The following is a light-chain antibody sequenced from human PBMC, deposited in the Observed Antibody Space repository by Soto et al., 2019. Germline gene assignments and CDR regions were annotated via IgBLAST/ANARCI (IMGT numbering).Light chain of an antibody. CDR1: QSVLYSSNNENY. Sequence: DIVMTQSPDSLAVSLGERATINCKSSQSVLYSSNNENYLAWYQQKPGQPPKLLIYWASTRESGVPDRFSGSGSGRGVAVTVRGLQAEDVAVYYCQQYYSAPRTLGQGTKVDIK. J-gene: IGKJ1*01. CDR3: QQYYSAPRT. V-gene: IGKV4-1*01. CDR2: WAS.